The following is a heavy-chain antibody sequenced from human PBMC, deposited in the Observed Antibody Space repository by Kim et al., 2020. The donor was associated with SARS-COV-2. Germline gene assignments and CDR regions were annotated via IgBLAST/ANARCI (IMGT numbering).Heavy chain of an antibody. V-gene: IGHV3-23*01. CDR3: AKTWGSYVKSFYYFDY. CDR1: GFTFSSYA. J-gene: IGHJ4*02. D-gene: IGHD3-16*01. Sequence: GGSLRLSCAASGFTFSSYAMSWVRQAPGKGLEWVSAISGSGGSTYYADSVKGRFTISRDNSKNTLYLQMNSLRAEDTAVYYCAKTWGSYVKSFYYFDYWGQGTLVTVSS. CDR2: ISGSGGST.